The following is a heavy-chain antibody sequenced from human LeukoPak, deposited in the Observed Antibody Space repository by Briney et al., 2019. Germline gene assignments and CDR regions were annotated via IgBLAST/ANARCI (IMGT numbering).Heavy chain of an antibody. CDR2: INPNNGGT. J-gene: IGHJ4*02. CDR3: ANLPFNSGVDY. CDR1: GYTFTGYY. V-gene: IGHV1-2*02. Sequence: GTSVKVSCKASGYTFTGYYLHWVRQAPGQGLEYMGCINPNNGGTNYAQKFQGRVTMTRDTSISTAYMELTRLRSDDTAMYYCANLPFNSGVDYWGQGTLVTVSS. D-gene: IGHD1-26*01.